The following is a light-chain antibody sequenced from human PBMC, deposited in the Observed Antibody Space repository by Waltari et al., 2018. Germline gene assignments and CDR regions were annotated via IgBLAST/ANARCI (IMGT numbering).Light chain of an antibody. Sequence: DIQMTQSPSSLSASVGDRVTITCQASQDISNYLNWYQQKPGKAPKLLIYEASNLETGGTSRFSGSGSGTDFTFTISSLQPEDIATYYCQQYDNLPYTFGQGTKLEIK. V-gene: IGKV1-33*01. CDR2: EAS. J-gene: IGKJ2*01. CDR1: QDISNY. CDR3: QQYDNLPYT.